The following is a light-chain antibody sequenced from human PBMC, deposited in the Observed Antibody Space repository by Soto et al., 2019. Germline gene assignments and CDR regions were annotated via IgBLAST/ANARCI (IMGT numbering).Light chain of an antibody. J-gene: IGLJ1*01. CDR3: SSYTSSRAYV. CDR1: SSDVGGYNY. V-gene: IGLV2-14*01. CDR2: EVS. Sequence: QSVLTQPASVSGSPGQSITISCTETSSDVGGYNYVSWYQQQSGKAPKLIIHEVSNRPSGVSNRFSGSKSGNTASLTISGLQAEDEADYYCSSYTSSRAYVFGIGTKLTVL.